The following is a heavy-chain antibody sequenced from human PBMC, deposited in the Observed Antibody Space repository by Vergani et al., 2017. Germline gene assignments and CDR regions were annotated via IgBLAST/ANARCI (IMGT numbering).Heavy chain of an antibody. CDR1: GFTFSCYG. D-gene: IGHD6-19*01. CDR3: ARRGAVAWSGGFDY. V-gene: IGHV3-33*01. CDR2: IWYDGSNK. Sequence: QVQLVESGGGVVQPGRSLRLSCAASGFTFSCYGMHWVRQAPGKGLEWVAVIWYDGSNKYYADSVKGRFTISRDNSKNTLYLQMNSLRAEDTAVYYCARRGAVAWSGGFDYWGQGTLVTVSS. J-gene: IGHJ4*02.